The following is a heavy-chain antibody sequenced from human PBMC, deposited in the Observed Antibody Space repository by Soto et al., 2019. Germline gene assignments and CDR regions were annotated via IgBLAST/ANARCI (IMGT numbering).Heavy chain of an antibody. V-gene: IGHV4-39*01. J-gene: IGHJ4*02. CDR2: IYNSGTT. CDR3: ARRGSGSSFDY. Sequence: SETLCLTCTVSGDPISSSTYYWGWVRQTPGKGLEWIGNIYNSGTTFYNSFLKSRVTISVDTSKNQFSLRLISVTAADTAVYYCARRGSGSSFDYWGQGTLVTVSS. CDR1: GDPISSSTYY. D-gene: IGHD3-10*01.